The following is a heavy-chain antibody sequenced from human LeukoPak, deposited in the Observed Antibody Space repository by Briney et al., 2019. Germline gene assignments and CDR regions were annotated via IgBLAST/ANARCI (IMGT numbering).Heavy chain of an antibody. V-gene: IGHV2-70*11. CDR3: ARGYYDTSAYIDY. CDR2: SDWDNDK. D-gene: IGHD3-22*01. CDR1: GFSLSTGGMC. J-gene: IGHJ4*02. Sequence: SGPTLVNPTQTLTLTCTFFGFSLSTGGMCVSWIRQPPGKALEWLARSDWDNDKYYSTSLKTRITISKDTSKNQVVLTMTNMDPVDTATYYCARGYYDTSAYIDYWGQGTLVTVSS.